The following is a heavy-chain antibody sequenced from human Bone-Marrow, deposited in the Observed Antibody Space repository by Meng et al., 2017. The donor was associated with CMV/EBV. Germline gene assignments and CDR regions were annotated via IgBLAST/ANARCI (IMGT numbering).Heavy chain of an antibody. CDR1: GYTFTSYG. J-gene: IGHJ6*02. CDR3: ARGLVDQWRTKIDYYYDGMDV. Sequence: ASVQVSCKASGYTFTSYGISWVRQATGQGLEWMGWMNPNSGNTGYAQKFQGRVTITRNTSISTAYMELSSLRSEDTAVYYCARGLVDQWRTKIDYYYDGMDVWGQGTTVTVSS. D-gene: IGHD6-19*01. CDR2: MNPNSGNT. V-gene: IGHV1-8*03.